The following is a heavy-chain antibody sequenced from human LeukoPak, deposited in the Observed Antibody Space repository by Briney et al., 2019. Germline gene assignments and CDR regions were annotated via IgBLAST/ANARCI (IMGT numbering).Heavy chain of an antibody. D-gene: IGHD2-21*02. CDR3: GRVAYCGGDCYSKTCHY. CDR2: INPSGGST. V-gene: IGHV1-46*01. Sequence: ASLKLSCTASGYTFSSYYMHWVRQAPGQGLEWMAIINPSGGSTNYAHTVQGRVTMTRDTSTNTVYMQLNSLRAEDTAVYYCGRVAYCGGDCYSKTCHYWAERTVVSVFS. CDR1: GYTFSSYY. J-gene: IGHJ4*02.